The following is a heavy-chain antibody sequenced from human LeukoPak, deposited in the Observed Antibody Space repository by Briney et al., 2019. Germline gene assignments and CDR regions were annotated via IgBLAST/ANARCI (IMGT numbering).Heavy chain of an antibody. CDR3: ASPTTNSWGFDY. D-gene: IGHD1-26*01. CDR1: GGTFSSYA. Sequence: ASVKVSCKASGGTFSSYAISWVRQAPGQGLEWMGGIIPIFGTANYAQKFQGRVTITADESTSTAYMELSSLRSEDTAVYYCASPTTNSWGFDYWGQGTLVTVSS. V-gene: IGHV1-69*13. J-gene: IGHJ4*02. CDR2: IIPIFGTA.